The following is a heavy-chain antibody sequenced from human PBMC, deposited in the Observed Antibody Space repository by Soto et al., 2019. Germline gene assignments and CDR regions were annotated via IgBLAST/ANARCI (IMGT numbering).Heavy chain of an antibody. CDR1: GGSISSYY. CDR3: ARAIAARHYYYYGMDV. V-gene: IGHV4-4*07. D-gene: IGHD6-13*01. CDR2: SYTSGST. Sequence: SETLSLTCTVSGGSISSYYWSWIRQTAGKGLEWIGRSYTSGSTNYNPSLKSRVTTSVDTSKNQFSLKLSSVTAADTAVYYCARAIAARHYYYYGMDVWGQGTTVTVSS. J-gene: IGHJ6*02.